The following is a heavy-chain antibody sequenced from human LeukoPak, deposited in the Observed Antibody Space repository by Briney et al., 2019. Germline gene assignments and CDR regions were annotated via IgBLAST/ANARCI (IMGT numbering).Heavy chain of an antibody. CDR3: AKVPYSSSWYGGYYFDY. CDR1: GFTFSSYG. Sequence: GGSLRLSCAASGFTFSSYGMHWVRQAPGKGLEWVAVISYDGSNKYYADSVKGRFTISRDNSKNTLFLQMNSLRAEDTAVYYCAKVPYSSSWYGGYYFDYWGQGTLVTVSS. D-gene: IGHD6-13*01. V-gene: IGHV3-30*18. J-gene: IGHJ4*02. CDR2: ISYDGSNK.